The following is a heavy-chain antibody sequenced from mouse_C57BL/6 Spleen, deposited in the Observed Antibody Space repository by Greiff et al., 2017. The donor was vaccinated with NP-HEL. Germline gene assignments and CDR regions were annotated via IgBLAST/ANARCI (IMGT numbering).Heavy chain of an antibody. V-gene: IGHV1-7*01. J-gene: IGHJ2*01. Sequence: QVQLQQSGAELAKPGASVKLSCKASGYTFTSYWMHWVKQRPGQGLEWIGYINPSSGSTKYNQKFKDKATLTADKSSSTAYMQLSSLTYEDSAVDYCASPYGSSYYFDYWGQGTTLTVSS. CDR2: INPSSGST. CDR3: ASPYGSSYYFDY. D-gene: IGHD1-1*01. CDR1: GYTFTSYW.